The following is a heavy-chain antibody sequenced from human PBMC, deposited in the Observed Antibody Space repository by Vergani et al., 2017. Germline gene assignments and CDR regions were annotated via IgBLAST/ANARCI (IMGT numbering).Heavy chain of an antibody. J-gene: IGHJ6*02. V-gene: IGHV3-21*01. CDR1: GFSFSIYT. CDR2: ISSDSNYE. D-gene: IGHD3-9*01. Sequence: VQLVESGGGVVQPGRSLRLSCAASGFSFSIYTMNWVRQAPGKGLEWVASISSDSNYESYADSLKGRFTISRDNAKNSLYLQMNSLRAEDTAVYYCARVNYDILTGYPYYYYYGMDVWGQGTTVTVSS. CDR3: ARVNYDILTGYPYYYYYGMDV.